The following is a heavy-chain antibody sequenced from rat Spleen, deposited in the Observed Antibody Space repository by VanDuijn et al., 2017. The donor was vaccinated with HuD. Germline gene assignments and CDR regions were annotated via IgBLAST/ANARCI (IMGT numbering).Heavy chain of an antibody. Sequence: EVQLVESGGGLVQPGRSLKLSCVASGFTFNIYWMSWIRQAPGKGPEWLASITNTGGGTYYPDSVKGRFTISRDNAKNTLSLQMDSLRSEDTATYYCAREYRYNFDYWGQGDMVTVSS. J-gene: IGHJ2*01. V-gene: IGHV5-31*01. CDR1: GFTFNIYW. D-gene: IGHD1-5*01. CDR3: AREYRYNFDY. CDR2: ITNTGGGT.